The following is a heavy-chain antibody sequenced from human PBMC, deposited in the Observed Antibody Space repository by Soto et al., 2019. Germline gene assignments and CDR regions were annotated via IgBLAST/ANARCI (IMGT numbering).Heavy chain of an antibody. CDR1: GFTFSSYS. D-gene: IGHD2-2*01. J-gene: IGHJ6*02. V-gene: IGHV3-21*01. CDR2: ISSSSSYI. Sequence: GSLRRSCAASGFTFSSYSMNWVRQAPGEGLEWVSSISSSSSYIYYADSVKGRFTISIDNAKNSLYLQMNSLRAEDTAVYYCAKVLGHCSSTSCTYYYCYGMDVWGQGTTVTVSS. CDR3: AKVLGHCSSTSCTYYYCYGMDV.